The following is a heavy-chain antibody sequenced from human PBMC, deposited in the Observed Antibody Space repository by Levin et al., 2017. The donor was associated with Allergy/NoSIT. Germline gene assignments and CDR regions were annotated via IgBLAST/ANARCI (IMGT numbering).Heavy chain of an antibody. CDR1: GFSLSTSGEG. D-gene: IGHD7-27*01. Sequence: SGPTLVKPTQTLTLTCTFSGFSLSTSGEGVGWIRQPPGRALEWLAVIYWTDDKRYSPSLKNRLTITKDTSKNQVVLTVTNMDLVDTATYYCAHRLGESNTGGNFDYWGQGTLVTVSS. V-gene: IGHV2-5*01. CDR2: IYWTDDK. J-gene: IGHJ4*02. CDR3: AHRLGESNTGGNFDY.